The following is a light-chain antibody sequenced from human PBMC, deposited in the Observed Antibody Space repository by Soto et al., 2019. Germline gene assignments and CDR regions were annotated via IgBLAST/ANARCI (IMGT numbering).Light chain of an antibody. J-gene: IGKJ5*01. CDR1: QGLKF. CDR2: EAT. CDR3: QQANSFPIT. Sequence: DIQRTKSQSSVSASVGDTFTITCRASQGLKFFAWYQQKPGKAPRLLIYEATNLQSGVPPRFSGSGSGTDFTLTISSLQPEDFATYFCQQANSFPITFGQGTRLEIK. V-gene: IGKV1-12*01.